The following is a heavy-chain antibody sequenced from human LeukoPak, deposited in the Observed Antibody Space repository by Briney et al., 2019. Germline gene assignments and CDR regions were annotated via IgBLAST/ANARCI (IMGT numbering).Heavy chain of an antibody. J-gene: IGHJ5*02. Sequence: GSLRLSCAASGLTFSSQAINWVRQAPGKGLEWVSGISGSGGSIYYADSVKGRFTISRDNSQNTLYLQMNSLRAEDTGVYYCAKGGYSSSWSNLNWFDPWGQGTLVTVSS. CDR2: ISGSGGSI. CDR1: GLTFSSQA. CDR3: AKGGYSSSWSNLNWFDP. V-gene: IGHV3-23*01. D-gene: IGHD6-13*01.